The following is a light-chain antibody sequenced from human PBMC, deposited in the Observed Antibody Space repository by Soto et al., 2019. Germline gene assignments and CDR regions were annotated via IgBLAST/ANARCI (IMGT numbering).Light chain of an antibody. CDR3: AAWDDSLNGLVV. V-gene: IGLV1-44*01. CDR2: GNN. Sequence: QSVLTQPPSASGTPGQRVTISCSGTSSNIGSNTANWYQQLPGTAPKLLIYGNNQRPSGVPDRFSGPKSGTSASLAISGLQSEDEADYYCAAWDDSLNGLVVFGGGTKLTVL. J-gene: IGLJ2*01. CDR1: SSNIGSNT.